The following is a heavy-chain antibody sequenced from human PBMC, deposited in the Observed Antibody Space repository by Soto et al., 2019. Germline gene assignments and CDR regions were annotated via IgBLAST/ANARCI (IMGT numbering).Heavy chain of an antibody. J-gene: IGHJ6*03. CDR2: IYYSGST. CDR3: ARVYFRGLGGYYYYYMDV. CDR1: GGSISSYY. Sequence: SETLSLTCTVSGGSISSYYWSWIRQPPGKGLEWIGYIYYSGSTNYNPSLKSRVTISVDTSKNQFSLKLSSVTAADTAVYYCARVYFRGLGGYYYYYMDVWGKGTTVTVSS. V-gene: IGHV4-59*01. D-gene: IGHD3-10*02.